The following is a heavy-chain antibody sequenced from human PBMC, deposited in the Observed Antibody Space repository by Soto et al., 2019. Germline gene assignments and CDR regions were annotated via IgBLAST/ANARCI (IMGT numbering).Heavy chain of an antibody. D-gene: IGHD2-21*01. J-gene: IGHJ6*02. V-gene: IGHV4-38-2*01. CDR3: ASIPYDDYGMNV. CDR1: GYSIISGYY. Sequence: SETLSLTCAVSGYSIISGYYWGWIRQPPGKGLEWIGSIYHSGSNYYNPSLKSRVTISVDKSKIQFSLKLSSVTAADTAVYYCASIPYDDYGMNVWGQGTTVTVSS. CDR2: IYHSGSN.